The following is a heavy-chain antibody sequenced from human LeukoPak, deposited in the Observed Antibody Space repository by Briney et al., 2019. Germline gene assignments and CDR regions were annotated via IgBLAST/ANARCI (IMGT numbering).Heavy chain of an antibody. J-gene: IGHJ6*03. CDR1: GGTFSSYA. V-gene: IGHV1-69*06. CDR2: IIPIFGTA. D-gene: IGHD3-22*01. CDR3: ARSTPHYYYDSSGFLYGYMGV. Sequence: SVKVSCKASGGTFSSYAISWVRQAPGQGLEWMGGIIPIFGTANYAQKFQGRVTITADKSTSTAYMELSSLRSEDTAVYYCARSTPHYYYDSSGFLYGYMGVWGKGTTVTVSS.